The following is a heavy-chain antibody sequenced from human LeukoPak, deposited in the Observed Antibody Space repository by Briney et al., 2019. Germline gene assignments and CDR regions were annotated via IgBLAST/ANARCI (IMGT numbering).Heavy chain of an antibody. V-gene: IGHV3-23*01. Sequence: GGSLRLSCVASGFTFSRFGMNWVRQAPGKGLEWVSAITGGGGTTWYADSVKGRFTISRDNSKNTVYLQMNSLRAEDTAVYYCARRAGNPDWFDPWGQGTLVTVSS. CDR3: ARRAGNPDWFDP. CDR1: GFTFSRFG. D-gene: IGHD4-23*01. CDR2: ITGGGGTT. J-gene: IGHJ5*02.